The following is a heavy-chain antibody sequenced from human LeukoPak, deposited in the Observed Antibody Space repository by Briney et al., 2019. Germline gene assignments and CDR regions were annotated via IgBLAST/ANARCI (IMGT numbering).Heavy chain of an antibody. CDR2: IYSGGST. CDR3: AREGLAYYYDSSGYYSY. V-gene: IGHV3-66*01. Sequence: PGGSPRLSCAASGFTVSSNYMSWVRQAPGKGLEWVSVIYSGGSTYYADSVKGRFTISRDNSKNTLYLQMNSLRAEDTAVYYCAREGLAYYYDSSGYYSYWGQGTLVTVSS. D-gene: IGHD3-22*01. J-gene: IGHJ4*02. CDR1: GFTVSSNY.